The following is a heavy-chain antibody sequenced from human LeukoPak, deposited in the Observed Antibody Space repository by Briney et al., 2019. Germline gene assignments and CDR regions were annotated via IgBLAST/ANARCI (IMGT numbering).Heavy chain of an antibody. Sequence: ASVKVSCKASGGTFSSYAISWVRQAPGQGLEWMGGIIPIFGTANYAQKFQGRVTITADESTSTAYMELSSLRSEDTAVYYCAREGLPGGNWFDPWGQGTLVTVSS. J-gene: IGHJ5*02. CDR3: AREGLPGGNWFDP. CDR1: GGTFSSYA. D-gene: IGHD5-12*01. V-gene: IGHV1-69*13. CDR2: IIPIFGTA.